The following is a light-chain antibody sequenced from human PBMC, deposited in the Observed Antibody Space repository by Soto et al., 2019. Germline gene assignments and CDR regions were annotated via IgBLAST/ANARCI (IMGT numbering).Light chain of an antibody. J-gene: IGKJ5*01. CDR2: DAS. CDR1: QSVSRK. Sequence: EIVMTQSPATLSVSTGESATLSCRASQSVSRKLAWYRQIPGQAPRLLIYDASNRATGIPARFSGSGSGTEFTLTISSLEPEDFAVYYCQQRSNLPPIPFGQGRLPENK. V-gene: IGKV3-11*01. CDR3: QQRSNLPPIP.